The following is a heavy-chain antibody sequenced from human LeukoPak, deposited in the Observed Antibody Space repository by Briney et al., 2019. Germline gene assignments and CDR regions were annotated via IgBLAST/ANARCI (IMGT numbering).Heavy chain of an antibody. D-gene: IGHD3-10*01. CDR3: AKDLEGYYYGSGSLY. V-gene: IGHV3-23*01. Sequence: GGSLRLSCAASGFTFSSYAMSWVRQAPGKGLEWVSAISGSGGSTYYADSVKGRFTISRDNSKTTLYLQMNSLRAEDTAVYYCAKDLEGYYYGSGSLYWGQGTLVTVSS. J-gene: IGHJ4*02. CDR2: ISGSGGST. CDR1: GFTFSSYA.